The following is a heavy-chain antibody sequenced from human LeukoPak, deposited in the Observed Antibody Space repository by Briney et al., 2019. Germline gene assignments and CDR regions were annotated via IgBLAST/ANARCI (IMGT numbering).Heavy chain of an antibody. D-gene: IGHD2-15*01. CDR3: ARDGWFQAFDI. CDR2: ISSSSSSYI. Sequence: KTGGSLRLSCAASGFTFSSYSMNWVRQAPGKGLEWVSSISSSSSSYIYYADSVKGRFTISRDNAKNSLYLQMNSLRAEDTAVYYCARDGWFQAFDIWGQGTMVTVSS. V-gene: IGHV3-21*01. J-gene: IGHJ3*02. CDR1: GFTFSSYS.